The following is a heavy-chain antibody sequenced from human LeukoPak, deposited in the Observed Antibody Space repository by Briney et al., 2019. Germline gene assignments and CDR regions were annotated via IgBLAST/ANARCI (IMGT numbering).Heavy chain of an antibody. CDR3: ARGPPPDFDY. V-gene: IGHV4-4*07. CDR1: GMSITSRHY. J-gene: IGHJ4*02. CDR2: IYSSGST. Sequence: SETLSLTCSVSGMSITSRHYWGWIRQPAGKGLEWIGRIYSSGSTDYNPSLKSRVTMSVDTSKNQFSLKLSSVTAADTAVYYCARGPPPDFDYWGQGILVTVSS.